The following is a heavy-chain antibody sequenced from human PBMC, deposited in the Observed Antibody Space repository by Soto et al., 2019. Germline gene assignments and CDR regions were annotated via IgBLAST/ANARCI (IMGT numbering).Heavy chain of an antibody. CDR2: IYYSGRT. V-gene: IGHV4-39*01. CDR1: GGSISSSSYY. Sequence: QLQLQESGPGLVKPSETLSLTCTVSGGSISSSSYYWGWIRQPPGKGLEWIGSIYYSGRTYYNPSLKSRVSISVDTSKNQFSLKLSSVTAADTAVYYCVPTYYYDSSTYSGGGWGQGTLVTVSS. CDR3: VPTYYYDSSTYSGGG. J-gene: IGHJ4*02. D-gene: IGHD3-22*01.